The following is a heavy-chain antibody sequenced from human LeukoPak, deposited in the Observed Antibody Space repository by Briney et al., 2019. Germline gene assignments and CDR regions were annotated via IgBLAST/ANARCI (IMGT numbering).Heavy chain of an antibody. CDR3: AKAELGVDTFFDY. CDR1: GFTFSDYA. D-gene: IGHD3-3*01. V-gene: IGHV3-23*01. CDR2: LSGSGAGT. Sequence: GGSLRLSCAAPGFTFSDYALGWVRQAPGRGLEWVATLSGSGAGTYSDSVQGRFTISRDNSKRTLFLQMNSLRAEDTAFYCAKAELGVDTFFDYWGQGTLVTVSS. J-gene: IGHJ4*02.